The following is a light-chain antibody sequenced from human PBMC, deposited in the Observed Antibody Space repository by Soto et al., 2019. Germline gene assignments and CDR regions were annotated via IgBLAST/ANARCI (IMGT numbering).Light chain of an antibody. V-gene: IGKV1-17*01. CDR2: AAS. J-gene: IGKJ1*01. Sequence: DIQMTPSPSSLSASVGDRVTITCRASQGIRNELGWYQQKPGKAPKRLIYAASALHSGVPSRFSGSGSGTEFTLTISSLQPEDFATYYCLQHNSYPGTFGQGTKVEIK. CDR3: LQHNSYPGT. CDR1: QGIRNE.